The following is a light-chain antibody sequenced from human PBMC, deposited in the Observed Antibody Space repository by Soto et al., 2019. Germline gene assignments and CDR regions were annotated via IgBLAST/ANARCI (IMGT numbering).Light chain of an antibody. CDR1: QSISGF. J-gene: IGKJ5*01. Sequence: DIQMTQSPASLSSAVGDIVSITCRASQSISGFLTWYQQLPGKAPKLLIFAASGLQSGVPSRFSGSGSGTDFTLTISSLQPEDFATYYCQQSYSSPITFGQGTRLEIK. V-gene: IGKV1-39*01. CDR3: QQSYSSPIT. CDR2: AAS.